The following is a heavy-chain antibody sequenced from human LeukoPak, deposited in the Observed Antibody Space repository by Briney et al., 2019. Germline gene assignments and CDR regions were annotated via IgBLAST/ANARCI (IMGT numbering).Heavy chain of an antibody. CDR2: MYHTGST. CDR1: GYSITSGYY. J-gene: IGHJ4*02. D-gene: IGHD2-15*01. V-gene: IGHV4-38-2*02. CDR3: ASDAPGLLGY. Sequence: PSETLSLTCTVSGYSITSGYYWGWIRQPPGKGLEWIGSMYHTGSTYNNPSFKSRVTLSVDPSKNQVSLKLNSATATDTAVYYCASDAPGLLGYWGQGTLVTVSS.